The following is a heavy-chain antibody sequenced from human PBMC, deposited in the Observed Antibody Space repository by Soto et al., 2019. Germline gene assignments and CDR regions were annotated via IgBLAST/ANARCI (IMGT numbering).Heavy chain of an antibody. CDR2: INPSGGST. D-gene: IGHD5-18*01. CDR1: GYTFTSYY. J-gene: IGHJ4*02. CDR3: AAPRDGYSLDY. V-gene: IGHV1-46*01. Sequence: QVQLVQYGAEVKKPGASVKVSCKASGYTFTSYYMHWVRQAPGQGLEWMGIINPSGGSTSYAQKFQSRVTMTRDTSTSTVYRELSSLRSEDTAVYYCAAPRDGYSLDYWGQGTLVTVSS.